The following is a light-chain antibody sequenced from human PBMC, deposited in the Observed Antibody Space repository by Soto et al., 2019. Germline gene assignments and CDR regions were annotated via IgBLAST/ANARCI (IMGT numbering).Light chain of an antibody. CDR1: SSDIGHYDY. V-gene: IGLV2-14*03. Sequence: QAVRTQPAAVCGSPGQSITISCTGTSSDIGHYDYVSWYQQHPGKAPKLMIYHVTYRPSGVSNRYSGSKSGNSASLTISGLQADDEADYYCCSLTTSHTYVFGSGTKVTVL. J-gene: IGLJ1*01. CDR2: HVT. CDR3: CSLTTSHTYV.